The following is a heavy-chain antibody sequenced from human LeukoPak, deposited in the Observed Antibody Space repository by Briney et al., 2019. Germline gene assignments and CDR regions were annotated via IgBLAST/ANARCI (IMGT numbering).Heavy chain of an antibody. D-gene: IGHD1-20*01. CDR1: GGSINSSSYY. CDR3: ARATKLTGTHDY. J-gene: IGHJ4*02. V-gene: IGHV4-39*07. CDR2: IYYSGST. Sequence: PSETLSLTCTVSGGSINSSSYYWGWIRQPPGKGLEWIGSIYYSGSTYYNPSLKSRVTISVDTSKNQFSLKLSSVTAADTAVYYCARATKLTGTHDYWGQGTLVTVSS.